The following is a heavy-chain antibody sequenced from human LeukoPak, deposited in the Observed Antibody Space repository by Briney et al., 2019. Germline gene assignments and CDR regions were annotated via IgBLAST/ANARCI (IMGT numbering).Heavy chain of an antibody. CDR1: GFTFGEYA. CDR2: IRRKASGGTT. J-gene: IGHJ4*02. D-gene: IGHD1-26*01. V-gene: IGHV3-49*03. CDR3: TRAQSASCLGY. Sequence: PGGSLRLSCTTSGFTFGEYALSWFRQAPGKGLEWVGLIRRKASGGTTDYAASVEGRFTISRDDSNSIAYLQMNSLKTEDTAVYYCTRAQSASCLGYWGQGTLVTVSS.